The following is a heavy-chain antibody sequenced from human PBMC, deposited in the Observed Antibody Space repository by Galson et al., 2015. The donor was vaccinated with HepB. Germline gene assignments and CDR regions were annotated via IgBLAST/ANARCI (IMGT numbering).Heavy chain of an antibody. CDR1: GYTFTSYG. D-gene: IGHD3-3*01. CDR2: ISAYNGNT. V-gene: IGHV1-18*01. CDR3: VRDLYGVGVTMDV. Sequence: SVKVSCKASGYTFTSYGISWVRQAPGQGLEWMGWISAYNGNTNYAQKLQGRVTMTTDTSTSTAYMELRSLRSDDTAVYYCVRDLYGVGVTMDVWGKGTTVTVSS. J-gene: IGHJ6*03.